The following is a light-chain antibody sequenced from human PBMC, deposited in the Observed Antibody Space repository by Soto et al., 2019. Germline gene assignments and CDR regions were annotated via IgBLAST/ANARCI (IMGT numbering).Light chain of an antibody. CDR3: GADHASGSNFLVV. CDR2: VGTGGIVG. Sequence: QPVLTQPPSASASLGASVTLTCTLSSGYSNYKVDWYQQRPGKGPRFVMRVGTGGIVGSKGDGIPDRFSVLGSGLNRYLTIKNIQEEDESDYHCGADHASGSNFLVVFGGGTKLTVL. J-gene: IGLJ2*01. V-gene: IGLV9-49*01. CDR1: SGYSNYK.